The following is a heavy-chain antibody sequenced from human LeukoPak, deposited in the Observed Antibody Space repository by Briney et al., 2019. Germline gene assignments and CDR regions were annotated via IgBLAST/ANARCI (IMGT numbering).Heavy chain of an antibody. CDR1: GFTFSSYA. D-gene: IGHD6-13*01. V-gene: IGHV3-23*01. Sequence: PGGSLRLSCAASGFTFSSYAMSRVRQAPGKGLEWVSAISGSGGSTYYADSVKGRFTISRDNSKNTLYLQMNSLRAEDTAVYYCAKYSSSGPLVDYWGQGTLVTVSS. CDR3: AKYSSSGPLVDY. J-gene: IGHJ4*02. CDR2: ISGSGGST.